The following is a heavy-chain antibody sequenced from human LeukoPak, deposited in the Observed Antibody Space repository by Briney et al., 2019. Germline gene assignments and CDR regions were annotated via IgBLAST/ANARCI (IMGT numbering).Heavy chain of an antibody. CDR1: GGSISSYY. CDR3: ARCTGDYYDSSGYSLTFDY. V-gene: IGHV4-59*01. J-gene: IGHJ4*02. D-gene: IGHD3-22*01. Sequence: SETLSLTCTVSGGSISSYYWSWIRQPPGKGLEWIGYIYYSGSTNYNPSLKSRVTISVDTSKNQFSLKLSSVTAADTAVYYCARCTGDYYDSSGYSLTFDYWGQGTLVTVSS. CDR2: IYYSGST.